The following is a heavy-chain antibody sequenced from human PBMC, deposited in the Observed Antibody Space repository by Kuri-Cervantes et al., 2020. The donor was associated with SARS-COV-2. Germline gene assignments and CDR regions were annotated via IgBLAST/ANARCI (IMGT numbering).Heavy chain of an antibody. CDR3: TRYDFWSGYYLDY. Sequence: GESLKISCAASGFTFSSYAMHWVRQAPGKGLEWVGFIRSKAYGGTTECAASVKGRFTISRDDSKSIAYLQMNSLKTEDTAVYYCTRYDFWSGYYLDYWGQGTLVTVSS. CDR2: IRSKAYGGTT. D-gene: IGHD3-3*01. CDR1: GFTFSSYA. J-gene: IGHJ4*02. V-gene: IGHV3-49*04.